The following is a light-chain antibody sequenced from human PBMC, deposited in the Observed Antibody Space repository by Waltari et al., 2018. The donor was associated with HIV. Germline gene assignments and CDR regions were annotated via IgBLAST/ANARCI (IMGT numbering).Light chain of an antibody. CDR3: SAWDSSLTEWV. J-gene: IGLJ3*02. V-gene: IGLV10-54*01. CDR1: DKNVGHEG. Sequence: AGLTQPSSVSKGLGQNVTLTCTGNDKNVGHEGAGWLLRHEGYPPEVLSYRGGARPAGISQKYSASRAGNTASLTITGLQVDDEAVYYCSAWDSSLTEWVFGGGTKLTVL. CDR2: RGG.